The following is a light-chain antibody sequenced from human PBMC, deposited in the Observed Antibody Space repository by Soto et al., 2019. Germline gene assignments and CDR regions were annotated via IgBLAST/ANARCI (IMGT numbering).Light chain of an antibody. Sequence: IHMTQSPSTLSASVGDTVTITCRASQSISSWLAWYQQKPGKAPKLLIYDASSLESGVPSRFSGTGSGTDFTLTISSLQPEDFAIYYCQQTFGKPLVTFGQGTRLEIK. CDR2: DAS. CDR3: QQTFGKPLVT. J-gene: IGKJ5*01. CDR1: QSISSW. V-gene: IGKV1-5*01.